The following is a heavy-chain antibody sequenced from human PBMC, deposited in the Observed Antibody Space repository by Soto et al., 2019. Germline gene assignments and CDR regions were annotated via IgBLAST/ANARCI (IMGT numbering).Heavy chain of an antibody. V-gene: IGHV3-23*01. J-gene: IGHJ6*02. D-gene: IGHD3-22*01. CDR2: ISGSGDST. CDR3: ARDTYLDYYDSSGYYPWYYYGLDV. Sequence: GGSLRLSCAASGFTFSSYAMSWVRQAPGKGLEWVSAISGSGDSTYYADSVKGRFAISRDNSKNTLYLQMNSLRAEVTALYNCARDTYLDYYDSSGYYPWYYYGLDVWGQGTPVTVSS. CDR1: GFTFSSYA.